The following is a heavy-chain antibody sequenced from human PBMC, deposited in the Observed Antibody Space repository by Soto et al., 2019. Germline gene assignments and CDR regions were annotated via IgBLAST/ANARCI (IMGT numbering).Heavy chain of an antibody. D-gene: IGHD3-10*01. Sequence: SETLSLTCTVSGDSISYYYWSCIRQPPGKGLEWIGYVYYDGSTNYNPSLESRVTMSIDTSKNQFSLKLSSVIAADTAVYYCVSYDRQSGRYALDYWGQGTLVTVSS. J-gene: IGHJ4*02. CDR2: VYYDGST. V-gene: IGHV4-59*01. CDR3: VSYDRQSGRYALDY. CDR1: GDSISYYY.